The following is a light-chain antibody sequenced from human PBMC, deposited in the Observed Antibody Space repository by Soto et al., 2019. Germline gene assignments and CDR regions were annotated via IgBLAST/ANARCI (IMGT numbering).Light chain of an antibody. CDR1: QSVSSS. CDR2: GAS. Sequence: EIVMTQSPATLSVSPGARATLSCRARQSVSSSLAWYQQQPGQAPRLLIYGASTRATGIPARFSGTGSSTEFTLTTISLQAEDFFAYYCRQFNSYSSTFGGGTKVDIK. J-gene: IGKJ4*01. V-gene: IGKV3-15*01. CDR3: RQFNSYSST.